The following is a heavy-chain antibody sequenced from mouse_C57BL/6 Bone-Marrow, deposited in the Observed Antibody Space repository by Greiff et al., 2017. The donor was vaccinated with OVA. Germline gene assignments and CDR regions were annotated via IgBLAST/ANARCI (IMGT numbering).Heavy chain of an antibody. V-gene: IGHV1-69*01. CDR1: GYTFTSYW. D-gene: IGHD2-2*01. J-gene: IGHJ1*03. Sequence: QVQLQQPGAELVMPGASVKLSCKASGYTFTSYWMHWVKQRPGQGLEWIGEIDPCDSFTNYTQKFKGKSTLTVDKSSSPAYMQLTSLTSEESAVYYCARDDGYDGWYFDVWGKGTTVTVSS. CDR2: IDPCDSFT. CDR3: ARDDGYDGWYFDV.